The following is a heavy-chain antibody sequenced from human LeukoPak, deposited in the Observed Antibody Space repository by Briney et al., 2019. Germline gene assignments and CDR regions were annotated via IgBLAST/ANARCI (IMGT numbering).Heavy chain of an antibody. V-gene: IGHV4-59*01. CDR1: GGSISSYY. CDR3: ARAKDWNDDGFDP. Sequence: SETLSLTCTVSGGSISSYYWSWIRQPAGKGLEWIGYIYYSGSTNYNPSLKSRVTISVDTSKNQFSLKLSSVTAADTAVYYCARAKDWNDDGFDPWGQGTLVTVSS. D-gene: IGHD1-1*01. CDR2: IYYSGST. J-gene: IGHJ5*02.